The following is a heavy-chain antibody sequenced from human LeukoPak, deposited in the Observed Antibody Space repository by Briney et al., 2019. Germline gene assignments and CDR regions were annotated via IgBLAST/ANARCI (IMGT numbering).Heavy chain of an antibody. CDR1: GGSFSGYY. J-gene: IGHJ4*02. CDR2: INHSGST. V-gene: IGHV4-34*01. CDR3: ARAQQLAMAYDY. D-gene: IGHD6-6*01. Sequence: PSETLSLTCAVYGGSFSGYYWSWIRQPPGKGLEWIGEINHSGSTNYNPSLKSRVTISVDTSKNQFSLKLSSVTAADTAVYYCARAQQLAMAYDYWGQGTLVTVSS.